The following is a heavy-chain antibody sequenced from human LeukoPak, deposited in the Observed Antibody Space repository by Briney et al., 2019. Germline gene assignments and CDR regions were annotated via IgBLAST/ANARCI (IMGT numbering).Heavy chain of an antibody. J-gene: IGHJ4*02. D-gene: IGHD6-19*01. CDR1: GYTFTGYY. CDR2: INLNSGGT. Sequence: GASVKVSCKASGYTFTGYYMHWVLQAPRQGLEWMGRINLNSGGTNYDQNLQGRVTMTRDKSISTVYMELSRLRSDDTAVYYCAREGEYSSGWAYWGQGTLVTVSS. V-gene: IGHV1-2*06. CDR3: AREGEYSSGWAY.